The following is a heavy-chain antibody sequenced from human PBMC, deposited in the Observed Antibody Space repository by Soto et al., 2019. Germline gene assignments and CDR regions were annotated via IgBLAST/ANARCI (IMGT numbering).Heavy chain of an antibody. CDR1: GGSITSYY. V-gene: IGHV4-4*07. J-gene: IGHJ5*02. CDR2: IYTTGST. D-gene: IGHD6-19*01. Sequence: SETLSLTCTVSGGSITSYYWNWIRQPAGKGLEWIGRIYTTGSTNYNPSLKSRVTMSVDTSKNQFSLKLSSVTAADTAVYYCTRSGRQCWFVPWGQGALVTVSS. CDR3: TRSGRQCWFVP.